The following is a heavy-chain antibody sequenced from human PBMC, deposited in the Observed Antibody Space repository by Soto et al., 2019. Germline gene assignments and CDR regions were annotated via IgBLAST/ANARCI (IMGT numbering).Heavy chain of an antibody. Sequence: ASVKVSCKASGYTFTSYGISWVRQAPGQGLEWMGWMNPNSGNTGYAQKFQGRVTMTRNTSISTAYMELSSLRSEDTAVYYCARVRGTTERRLDYWGQGTLVTVSS. CDR3: ARVRGTTERRLDY. J-gene: IGHJ4*02. CDR1: GYTFTSYG. CDR2: MNPNSGNT. V-gene: IGHV1-8*02. D-gene: IGHD4-17*01.